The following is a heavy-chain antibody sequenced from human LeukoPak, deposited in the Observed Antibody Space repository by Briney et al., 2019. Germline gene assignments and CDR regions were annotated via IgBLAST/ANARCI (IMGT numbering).Heavy chain of an antibody. Sequence: KFQGRVTITRDTSASTAYMELSSLRSEDTAVYYCAREAVVRGAIMYNWFDPWGQGTLVTVSS. J-gene: IGHJ5*02. CDR3: AREAVVRGAIMYNWFDP. V-gene: IGHV1-3*01. D-gene: IGHD3-10*01.